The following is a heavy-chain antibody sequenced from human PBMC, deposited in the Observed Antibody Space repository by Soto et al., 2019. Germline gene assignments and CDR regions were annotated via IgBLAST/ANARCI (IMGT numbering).Heavy chain of an antibody. CDR2: ISYDGSNK. CDR1: GFTFSSYG. J-gene: IGHJ4*02. CDR3: AKVFPKVCYFEY. Sequence: QVQLVESGGGVVQPGRSLRLSCAASGFTFSSYGMHWVRQAPGKGLEWVAVISYDGSNKYYADSVKGRFTISRDNSKNTLDLQMNSLRAEDTAVYYCAKVFPKVCYFEYWGQGTLVTVSS. V-gene: IGHV3-30*18.